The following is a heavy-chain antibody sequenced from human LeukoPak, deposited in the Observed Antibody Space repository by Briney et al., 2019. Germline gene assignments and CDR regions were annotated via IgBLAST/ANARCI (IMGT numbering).Heavy chain of an antibody. Sequence: ASVKVSCKASGYTFTSYGISWVRQATGQGLEWMGWMNPNSGNTGYAQKFQGRVTMTRNTSISTAYMELSSLRSEDTAVYYCASGGIVGATNWFDPWGQGTLVTVSS. V-gene: IGHV1-8*02. D-gene: IGHD1-26*01. J-gene: IGHJ5*02. CDR3: ASGGIVGATNWFDP. CDR1: GYTFTSYG. CDR2: MNPNSGNT.